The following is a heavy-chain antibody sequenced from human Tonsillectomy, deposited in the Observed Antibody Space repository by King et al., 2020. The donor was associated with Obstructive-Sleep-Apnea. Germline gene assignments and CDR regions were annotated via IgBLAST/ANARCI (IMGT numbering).Heavy chain of an antibody. CDR2: IKSKTDGGTT. Sequence: VQLVESGGGLVKPGGSLRLSCAASGFTFSNAWMSWVRQAPGKGLEWVGRIKSKTDGGTTDYAASVKGRFIILRDDSKNTLYLQMNSLKTEDTAVYYCTTDGCSSTSCYDNWFDPWGQGTLVTVSS. D-gene: IGHD2-2*01. J-gene: IGHJ5*02. CDR3: TTDGCSSTSCYDNWFDP. CDR1: GFTFSNAW. V-gene: IGHV3-15*01.